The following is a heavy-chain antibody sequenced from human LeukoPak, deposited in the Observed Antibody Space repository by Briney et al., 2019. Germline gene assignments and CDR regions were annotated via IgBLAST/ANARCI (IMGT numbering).Heavy chain of an antibody. Sequence: ASVTVSCKASGYTFTSYYMHWVRQAPGQGLEWMGLINPSGSSTSYAQKFQGRVTMTRDTSTSTVYMELSSLRSEDTAVYYCARDRNPGQSNFLFDYWGQGTLVTVSS. CDR3: ARDRNPGQSNFLFDY. J-gene: IGHJ4*02. CDR2: INPSGSST. V-gene: IGHV1-46*01. D-gene: IGHD4/OR15-4a*01. CDR1: GYTFTSYY.